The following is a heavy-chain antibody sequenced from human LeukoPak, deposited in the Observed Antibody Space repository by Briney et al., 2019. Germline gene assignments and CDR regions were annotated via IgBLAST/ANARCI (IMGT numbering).Heavy chain of an antibody. CDR2: INAGNGNT. D-gene: IGHD1-26*01. V-gene: IGHV1-3*03. CDR3: ARGEYYYYMDV. Sequence: ASVKVSCKASGYTFTSYAMHWVRQAPGQRLEWMGWINAGNGNTKYSQEFQGRVTITRDTSASTAYMELRSLRSEDMAVYYCARGEYYYYMDVWGKGTTVTVSS. J-gene: IGHJ6*03. CDR1: GYTFTSYA.